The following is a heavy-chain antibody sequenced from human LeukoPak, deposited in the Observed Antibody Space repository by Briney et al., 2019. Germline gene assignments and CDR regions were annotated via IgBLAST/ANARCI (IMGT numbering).Heavy chain of an antibody. D-gene: IGHD6-19*01. CDR1: GGSFSGYY. CDR2: INHGGST. V-gene: IGHV4-34*01. Sequence: PSETLSLTCAVYGGSFSGYYWSWIRQPPGKGLEWIGEINHGGSTNYNPSLKSRVTISVDTSKNQFSLKLSSVTAADTAVYYCARVEAVAYYYYGMDVWGQGTTVTVSS. CDR3: ARVEAVAYYYYGMDV. J-gene: IGHJ6*02.